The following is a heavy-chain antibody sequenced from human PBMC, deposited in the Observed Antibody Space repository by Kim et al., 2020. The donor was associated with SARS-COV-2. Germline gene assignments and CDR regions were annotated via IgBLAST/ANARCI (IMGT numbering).Heavy chain of an antibody. Sequence: ASVKVSCKASGYTFTSYAMHWVRQAPGQRLEWMGWINAGNGNTKYSQKFQGRVTITRDTSASTAYMELSSLRSEDTAVYYCARDRYAFWSGYYISDAHDAFDIWGQGTMVTVSS. D-gene: IGHD3-3*01. V-gene: IGHV1-3*01. J-gene: IGHJ3*02. CDR2: INAGNGNT. CDR1: GYTFTSYA. CDR3: ARDRYAFWSGYYISDAHDAFDI.